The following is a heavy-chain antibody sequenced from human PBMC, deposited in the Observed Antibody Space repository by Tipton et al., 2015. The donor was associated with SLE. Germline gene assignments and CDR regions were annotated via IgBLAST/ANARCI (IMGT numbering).Heavy chain of an antibody. D-gene: IGHD3-10*01. CDR3: ARGGRELVVFTWFDR. V-gene: IGHV3-21*01. CDR2: ISSSSSYI. Sequence: SLRLSCAASGFTFSSYSMNWVRQAPGKGLEWVSSISSSSSYIYYADSVKGRFTISRDNAKNSLYLQMNSLRAEDTAVYYCARGGRELVVFTWFDRWGQGTLVTVSS. CDR1: GFTFSSYS. J-gene: IGHJ5*02.